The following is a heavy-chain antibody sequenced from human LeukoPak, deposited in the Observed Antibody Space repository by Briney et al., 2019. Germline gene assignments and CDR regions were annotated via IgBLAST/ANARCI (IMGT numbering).Heavy chain of an antibody. CDR1: GFIVSNNY. CDR3: AKGFYYCSSTSCYSDYYYYYMDV. Sequence: QSGGSLRLSCAASGFIVSNNYMSWVRQAPGKGLEWVSIIYSDGSTYYADSVKGRFTISRDNSKNTLYLQMNSLRAEDTAVYYCAKGFYYCSSTSCYSDYYYYYMDVWGKGTTVTVSS. V-gene: IGHV3-53*01. CDR2: IYSDGST. J-gene: IGHJ6*03. D-gene: IGHD2-2*02.